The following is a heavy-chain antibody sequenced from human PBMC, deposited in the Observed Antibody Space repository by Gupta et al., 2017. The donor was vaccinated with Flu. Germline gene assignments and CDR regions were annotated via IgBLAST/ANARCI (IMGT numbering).Heavy chain of an antibody. J-gene: IGHJ4*02. Sequence: QVQLQESGPGLVKPSETLSLTCTVSGGSISSYYWSWIRQPPGKGLGWIGYIYYSGRTNYNPSLKSRVTISADTSKNQFSLKLSSVTAADTAVYYCARCNDYGDGILGYWGQGTLVTVSS. CDR1: GGSISSYY. CDR3: ARCNDYGDGILGY. V-gene: IGHV4-59*08. D-gene: IGHD4-17*01. CDR2: IYYSGRT.